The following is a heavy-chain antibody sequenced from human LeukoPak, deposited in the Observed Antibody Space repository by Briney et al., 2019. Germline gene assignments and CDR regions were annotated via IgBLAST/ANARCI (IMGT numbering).Heavy chain of an antibody. Sequence: GGSLRLSCAASGCTFNSFAMNWVRQPPAQGLEWVSSISGSDGTSHYADFVKGRFTISRDNSKNTLYLQMNSLRAEDTAAYYCAKSLGVGGYTRYKGFDQWGQGTLVVVSS. J-gene: IGHJ4*02. CDR2: ISGSDGTS. D-gene: IGHD3-16*02. V-gene: IGHV3-23*01. CDR3: AKSLGVGGYTRYKGFDQ. CDR1: GCTFNSFA.